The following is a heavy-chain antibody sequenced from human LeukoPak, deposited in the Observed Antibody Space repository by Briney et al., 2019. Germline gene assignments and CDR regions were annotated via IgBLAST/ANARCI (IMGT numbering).Heavy chain of an antibody. CDR2: IWYDGSNK. CDR3: AREADGYTSDY. D-gene: IGHD5-24*01. Sequence: PGRSLRLSCAASGFTFSSYGMHWVRQAPGKGLEWVAVIWYDGSNKYYADSVKGRFTISRDNSKNTLYLQMNSLRAEDTAVYYCAREADGYTSDYWSQGTLVTVSS. J-gene: IGHJ4*02. V-gene: IGHV3-33*01. CDR1: GFTFSSYG.